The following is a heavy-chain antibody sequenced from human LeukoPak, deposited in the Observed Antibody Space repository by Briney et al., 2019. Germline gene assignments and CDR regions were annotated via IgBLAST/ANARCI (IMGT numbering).Heavy chain of an antibody. CDR2: IYYSGST. CDR1: GGSVSSGSYY. V-gene: IGHV4-30-4*08. D-gene: IGHD6-19*01. Sequence: SETLSLTCTVSGGSVSSGSYYWSWIRQPPGKGLEWIGYIYYSGSTYYNPSLKSRVTISVDTSKNQFSLKLSSVTAADTAVYYCARVYWLVAGTLAFDYWGQGTLVTVSS. J-gene: IGHJ4*02. CDR3: ARVYWLVAGTLAFDY.